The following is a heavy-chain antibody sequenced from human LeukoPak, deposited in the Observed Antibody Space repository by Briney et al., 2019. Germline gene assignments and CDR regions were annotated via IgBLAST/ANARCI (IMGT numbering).Heavy chain of an antibody. D-gene: IGHD2/OR15-2a*01. CDR3: ARDYVYAFDY. V-gene: IGHV3-48*01. CDR1: GFSFSSYS. CDR2: ISGDGNAK. J-gene: IGHJ4*02. Sequence: GGSLRLSCAASGFSFSSYSINWVRQAPGKGLEWVSYISGDGNAKHYTDSVKGRFTISRDNAKNALYLQMNSLRAEDTAEYFCARDYVYAFDYWGQGTLVTVSS.